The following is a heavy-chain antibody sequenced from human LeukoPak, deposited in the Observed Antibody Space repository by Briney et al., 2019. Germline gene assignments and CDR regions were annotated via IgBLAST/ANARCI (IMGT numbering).Heavy chain of an antibody. CDR1: GYTFTSYG. J-gene: IGHJ3*02. CDR3: ARDYYGSGRYYLGSTDAFDI. V-gene: IGHV1-18*01. D-gene: IGHD3-10*01. Sequence: GGSLRLSCAASGYTFTSYGISWVRQAPGQGLEWMGWISAYNGNTNYAQKLQGRVTMTTDTSTSTAYMELRSLRSDDTAVYYCARDYYGSGRYYLGSTDAFDIWGQGTMVTVSS. CDR2: ISAYNGNT.